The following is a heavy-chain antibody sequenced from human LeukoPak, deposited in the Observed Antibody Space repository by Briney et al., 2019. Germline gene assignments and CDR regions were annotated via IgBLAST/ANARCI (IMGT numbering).Heavy chain of an antibody. CDR1: GGSLNSFSHY. V-gene: IGHV4-39*06. CDR3: ARGLAHGGIANWFDP. Sequence: PSETLSLICSVPGGSLNSFSHYWAWIRQPPGKGLEWIGCIFSSGSTYYNPSLQSRVTFSLDKSNNHFALELTSLTAADTAVYYCARGLAHGGIANWFDPWGQGTLVTVSS. J-gene: IGHJ5*02. D-gene: IGHD2-21*01. CDR2: IFSSGST.